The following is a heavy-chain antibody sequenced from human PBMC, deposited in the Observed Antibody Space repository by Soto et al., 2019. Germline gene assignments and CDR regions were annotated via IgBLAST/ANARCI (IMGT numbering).Heavy chain of an antibody. CDR2: VSYSGST. CDR1: GGSISNSSYL. V-gene: IGHV4-39*01. Sequence: PSETLSLTCTVSGGSISNSSYLWGWIRQPPGKGLHWFGSVSYSGSTYYNPSLKSRVTISVDTSKTQSSLRLSSVTAADTAVYYCSRIAVSGPITGFDYWGQGALVTVSS. CDR3: SRIAVSGPITGFDY. D-gene: IGHD6-19*01. J-gene: IGHJ4*02.